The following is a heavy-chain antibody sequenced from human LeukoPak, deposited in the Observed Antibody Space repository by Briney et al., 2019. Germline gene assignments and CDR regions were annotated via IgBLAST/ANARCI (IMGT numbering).Heavy chain of an antibody. CDR1: GFTFSSYS. J-gene: IGHJ4*02. CDR3: ASSRYDSSGYYGIIAY. CDR2: ITTSSNYI. D-gene: IGHD3-22*01. Sequence: GGSLRLSCVASGFTFSSYSMNWVRQAPGKGLERVSSITTSSNYIYYADSVKGRFTISRDNAKNSLYLQMNSLRAEDTAVYYCASSRYDSSGYYGIIAYWGQGTLVTVSS. V-gene: IGHV3-21*01.